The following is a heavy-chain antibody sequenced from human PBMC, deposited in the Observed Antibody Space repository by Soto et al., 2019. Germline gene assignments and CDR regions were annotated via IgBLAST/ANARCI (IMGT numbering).Heavy chain of an antibody. CDR2: ISAHNGNT. Sequence: QVQLVQSGAELKEPGASVPGSCKASGYIFTKHGISWVRQAPGQGLEWMGWISAHNGNTNYAQNRQARSTLTTATSTSTAYRELRSLRPEDPPFYYGARVYGYGYGHFDFWGRGSLVTVSS. V-gene: IGHV1-18*01. J-gene: IGHJ4*02. D-gene: IGHD5-18*01. CDR3: ARVYGYGYGHFDF. CDR1: GYIFTKHG.